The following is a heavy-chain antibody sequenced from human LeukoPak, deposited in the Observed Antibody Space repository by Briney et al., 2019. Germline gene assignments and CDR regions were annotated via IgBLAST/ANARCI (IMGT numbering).Heavy chain of an antibody. D-gene: IGHD3-9*01. CDR2: IVGSGGST. J-gene: IGHJ4*02. CDR3: AKWGDYDILTGYYDSDY. V-gene: IGHV3-23*01. CDR1: GFTFSNYA. Sequence: QPGASLRLSCAASGFTFSNYAMSWVRQAPGKGLEWVSAIVGSGGSTYYADSVKGRFTISRDNPKNTLYLQMNSLRAEDTAVYYCAKWGDYDILTGYYDSDYWGQGTLVTVSS.